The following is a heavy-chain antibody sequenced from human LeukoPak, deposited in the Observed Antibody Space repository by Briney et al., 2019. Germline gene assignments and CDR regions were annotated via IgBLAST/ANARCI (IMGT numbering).Heavy chain of an antibody. CDR1: GDSIRSTTHY. D-gene: IGHD6-19*01. CDR2: MFYSGNT. CDR3: ARQKRYPSIAVAGFDY. V-gene: IGHV4-39*01. J-gene: IGHJ4*02. Sequence: SETLSLTCTVSGDSIRSTTHYWGWIRQPPGKGLEWIGSMFYSGNTYFNPSLKSRVTISVDTSKNQSSLKLSFVNAADTAVYYCARQKRYPSIAVAGFDYWGQGILVTVSS.